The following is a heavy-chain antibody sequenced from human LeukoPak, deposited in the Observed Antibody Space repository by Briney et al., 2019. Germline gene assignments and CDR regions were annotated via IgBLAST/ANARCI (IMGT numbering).Heavy chain of an antibody. J-gene: IGHJ6*02. Sequence: GASVKVSCKASGYTFTGYYMHWVRQAPGQGLEWMGWINPNSGGTNYAQKFQGRVTMTRDTSIRTAYMELSRLRSDDTAVYYCAREAHKRFLEWSHPLGMDVWGQGTTVTVSS. D-gene: IGHD3-3*01. CDR2: INPNSGGT. CDR1: GYTFTGYY. V-gene: IGHV1-2*02. CDR3: AREAHKRFLEWSHPLGMDV.